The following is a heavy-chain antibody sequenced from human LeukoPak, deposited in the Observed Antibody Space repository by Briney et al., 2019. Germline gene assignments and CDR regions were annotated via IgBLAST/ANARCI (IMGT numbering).Heavy chain of an antibody. CDR1: GGSISSYY. CDR2: IYYSGST. D-gene: IGHD6-13*01. Sequence: KPSETLSLTCTVSGGSISSYYWSWIRQTPGKGLEWIGYIYYSGSTNYNPSLKSRVTISVDTSKDQFSLKLSSVTAADTAVYYCARNAGGYSCSWYPLALDYWGQGTLVTVSS. J-gene: IGHJ4*02. CDR3: ARNAGGYSCSWYPLALDY. V-gene: IGHV4-59*01.